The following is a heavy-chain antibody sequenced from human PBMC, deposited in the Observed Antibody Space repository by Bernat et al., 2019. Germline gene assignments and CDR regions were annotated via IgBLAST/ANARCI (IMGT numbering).Heavy chain of an antibody. CDR2: IIPTAGQT. CDR1: GFTFTSYY. Sequence: QVQLVQSGAEVKKPGAAMKVSCKASGFTFTSYYMHWVRQAPGQGLEWMGIIIPTAGQTGYAQNFQGRVTMTADTSTNTVYMELSSLRSEDTAVYYCASFDDPDCTNGVCSDYWGQGTLVTVSS. D-gene: IGHD2-8*01. J-gene: IGHJ4*02. V-gene: IGHV1-46*01. CDR3: ASFDDPDCTNGVCSDY.